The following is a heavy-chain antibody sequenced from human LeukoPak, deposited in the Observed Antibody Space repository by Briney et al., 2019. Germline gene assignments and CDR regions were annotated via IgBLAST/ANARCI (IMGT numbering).Heavy chain of an antibody. J-gene: IGHJ4*02. CDR2: IIPVFGTA. D-gene: IGHD6-19*01. CDR1: GGTFSNFA. Sequence: SVKVSCKASGGTFSNFAISWVRQAPAQGLEWMGRIIPVFGTANYAQKFQGRVTITTDESTNTAYMELSSLRSEDTAVYYCAKDSGVVAGHFDYWGQGTPVTVSS. CDR3: AKDSGVVAGHFDY. V-gene: IGHV1-69*05.